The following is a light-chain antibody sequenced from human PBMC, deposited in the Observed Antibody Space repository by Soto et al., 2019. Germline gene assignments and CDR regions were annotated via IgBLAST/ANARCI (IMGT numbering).Light chain of an antibody. V-gene: IGKV1-9*01. CDR1: QGISSY. CDR3: QQLNSYPPYT. J-gene: IGKJ2*01. CDR2: AAS. Sequence: IQLTQSPSSLSASVGDRVTITCRASQGISSYLAWYQQKPGKAPKLLTYAASTLQSGVPSRFSGSGSGTDFTLTISSLQPEDFATYYCQQLNSYPPYTFGQGTKLEIK.